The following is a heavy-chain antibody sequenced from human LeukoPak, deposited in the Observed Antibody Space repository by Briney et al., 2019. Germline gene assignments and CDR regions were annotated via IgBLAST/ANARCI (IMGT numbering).Heavy chain of an antibody. CDR3: ARGVNSQGTAMVLFDS. CDR2: MNPKSGNT. J-gene: IGHJ4*02. CDR1: GYTFTNYA. Sequence: ASVKVSCKASGYTFTNYAMNWVRQAPGQGLEWMGWMNPKSGNTGYLQKFQGRVTMTRDTSMSTAFMELSSLTSEDTAVYYCARGVNSQGTAMVLFDSWGQGSLVTVSA. V-gene: IGHV1-8*02. D-gene: IGHD5-18*01.